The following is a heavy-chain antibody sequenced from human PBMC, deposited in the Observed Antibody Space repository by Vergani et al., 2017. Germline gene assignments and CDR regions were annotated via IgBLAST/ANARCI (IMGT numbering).Heavy chain of an antibody. CDR1: GYTFTSYG. CDR2: ISAYNGNT. V-gene: IGHV1-18*01. CDR3: AREAFSYSSSWQNDY. D-gene: IGHD6-13*01. Sequence: QVQLVQSGAEVKKPGASVKVSCKASGYTFTSYGISWVRQAPGQGLEWMGWISAYNGNTNYAQKLQGRVTMTTDTSTSPAYLELRSLRSDDTAVYYCAREAFSYSSSWQNDYWGQGTLVTVSS. J-gene: IGHJ4*02.